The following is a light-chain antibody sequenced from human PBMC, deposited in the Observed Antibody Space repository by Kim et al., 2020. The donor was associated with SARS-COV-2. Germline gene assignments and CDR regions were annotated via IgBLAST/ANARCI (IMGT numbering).Light chain of an antibody. Sequence: DIQMTQSPSPLSASVGDRVTITCRASQRISNSLNWYQQKPGKAPNLLIYAASSLQTGVPSRFSGSGSGTDFTLTISSLQPEDFATYYCQQSYSIPLTFGGGTKVDIK. CDR3: QQSYSIPLT. J-gene: IGKJ4*01. V-gene: IGKV1-39*01. CDR2: AAS. CDR1: QRISNS.